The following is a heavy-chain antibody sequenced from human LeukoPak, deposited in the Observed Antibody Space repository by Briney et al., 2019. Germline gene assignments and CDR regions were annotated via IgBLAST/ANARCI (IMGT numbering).Heavy chain of an antibody. CDR1: GGSISSGGYY. J-gene: IGHJ4*02. V-gene: IGHV4-30-2*01. Sequence: PSETLSLTCTVSGGSISSGGYYWSWIRQPPGKGLEWIGYIYHSGSTYYNPSLKSRVTISVDRSKNQFSLKLSSVTAADTAVYYCARDGSDYVPGFDYWGQGTLVTVSS. D-gene: IGHD4-17*01. CDR3: ARDGSDYVPGFDY. CDR2: IYHSGST.